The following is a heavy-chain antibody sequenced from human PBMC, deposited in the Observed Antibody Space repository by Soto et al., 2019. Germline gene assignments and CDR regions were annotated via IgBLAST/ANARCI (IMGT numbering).Heavy chain of an antibody. V-gene: IGHV4-39*01. Sequence: QLQLQESGPGLVKPSETLSLTCTVSGGSISSSSYYWGWIRQPPGKGLEWIGSIYYSGSTYYNPSLKIRVTISVDTSKNQFSLKLSPVTAADTAVYYCARQQQLVNYWGQGTLVTVSS. J-gene: IGHJ4*02. CDR2: IYYSGST. CDR1: GGSISSSSYY. CDR3: ARQQQLVNY. D-gene: IGHD6-13*01.